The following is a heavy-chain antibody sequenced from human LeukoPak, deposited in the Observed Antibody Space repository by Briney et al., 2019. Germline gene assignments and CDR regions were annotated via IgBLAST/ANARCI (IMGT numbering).Heavy chain of an antibody. CDR3: AKDFGVSRQHVLRFLERLSLRDASDY. J-gene: IGHJ4*02. CDR2: ISGDGGST. V-gene: IGHV3-43*02. CDR1: GFTSDDYA. Sequence: GGSLRLSCAASGFTSDDYAMHWVRQAPGKGLEWVSLISGDGGSTYYADSVKGRFTISRDNSKNSLYLQMNSLRTEDTALYYCAKDFGVSRQHVLRFLERLSLRDASDYWGQGTLVTVSS. D-gene: IGHD3-3*01.